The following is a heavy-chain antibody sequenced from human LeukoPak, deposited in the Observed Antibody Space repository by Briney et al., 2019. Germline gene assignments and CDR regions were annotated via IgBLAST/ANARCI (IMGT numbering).Heavy chain of an antibody. J-gene: IGHJ4*02. D-gene: IGHD3-16*01. Sequence: PSETLSLTCAVYGGSFSGYYWSWIRQPPGKGLEWIGSIYYSGNTYYNPSLRSRVTVSVDTSKNQFSLILTSVTAADTAVYYCVRGSTLRHYQYWGQGTLVTVSS. V-gene: IGHV4-34*01. CDR2: IYYSGNT. CDR1: GGSFSGYY. CDR3: VRGSTLRHYQY.